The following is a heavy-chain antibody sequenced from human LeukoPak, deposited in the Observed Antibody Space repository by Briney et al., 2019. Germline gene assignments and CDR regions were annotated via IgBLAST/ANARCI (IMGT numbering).Heavy chain of an antibody. J-gene: IGHJ4*02. CDR2: ISASDVST. CDR1: GFTFSSYV. CDR3: AKLAEVLRYFDWLAPTKYYFDY. V-gene: IGHV3-23*01. Sequence: PGGSLRLSCATSGFTFSSYVMSWVRQAPGKGLEWVSSISASDVSTYYEDSVKGRFTISRDNSKNTLYLQMNSLRAEDTAVYYCAKLAEVLRYFDWLAPTKYYFDYWGQGTLVTVSS. D-gene: IGHD3-9*01.